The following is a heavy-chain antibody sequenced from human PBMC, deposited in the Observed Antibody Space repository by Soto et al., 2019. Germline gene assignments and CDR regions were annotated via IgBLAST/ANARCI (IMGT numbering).Heavy chain of an antibody. Sequence: QVQLQESGPGLVKPSQTLSLTCTVSGGSISSGDYYWSWIRQPPGKGLEWIGYIYYSGSTYYNPSLKXXVXIXXDTSKTQFSLKLSSVTAADTAVYYCARDLWFGEDVWGQGTTVTVSS. J-gene: IGHJ6*02. CDR2: IYYSGST. V-gene: IGHV4-30-4*01. CDR1: GGSISSGDYY. CDR3: ARDLWFGEDV. D-gene: IGHD3-10*01.